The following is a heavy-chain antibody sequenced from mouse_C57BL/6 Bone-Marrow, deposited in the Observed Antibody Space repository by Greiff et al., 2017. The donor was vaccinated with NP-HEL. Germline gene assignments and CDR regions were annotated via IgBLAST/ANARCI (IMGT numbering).Heavy chain of an antibody. CDR2: ISSGSSTI. J-gene: IGHJ4*01. V-gene: IGHV5-17*01. CDR3: EVNYYAMDY. D-gene: IGHD2-12*01. CDR1: GFTFSDYG. Sequence: DVHLVESGGGLVKPGGSLKLSCAASGFTFSDYGMHWVRQAPEKGLEWVAYISSGSSTIYYADTVKGRFTISRDNAKNTLFLQMTSLRSEDTAMYYCEVNYYAMDYWGQGTSVTVSS.